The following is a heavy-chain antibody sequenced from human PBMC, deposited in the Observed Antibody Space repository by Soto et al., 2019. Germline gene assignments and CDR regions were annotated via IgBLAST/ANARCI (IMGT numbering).Heavy chain of an antibody. CDR2: INPNSGGT. Sequence: QVQLVQSGAEVKKPGASVKVSCKASGYTFTGYDMHWVRQAPGQGLEWMGWINPNSGGTNYAQKVQGRVTMTRDTSISPAYMELSRLRSDDTAVYYCAGVRGYSSGWTFDYWGQGTLVTVSS. D-gene: IGHD6-19*01. CDR3: AGVRGYSSGWTFDY. V-gene: IGHV1-2*02. J-gene: IGHJ4*02. CDR1: GYTFTGYD.